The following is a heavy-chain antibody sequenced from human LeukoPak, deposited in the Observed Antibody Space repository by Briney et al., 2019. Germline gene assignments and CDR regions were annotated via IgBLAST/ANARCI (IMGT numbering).Heavy chain of an antibody. CDR1: GFTLREDW. D-gene: IGHD5-18*01. J-gene: IGHJ4*02. Sequence: PGGSLRLSCAPSGFTLREDWMSWVRQAPGKGLEWVANIKEDGSEKYYVDSVRGRFTISRDNAENSLYLQMDSLRAEGTAVYYCARDLRYTNGIDLWGQGTLVTVSS. CDR2: IKEDGSEK. CDR3: ARDLRYTNGIDL. V-gene: IGHV3-7*01.